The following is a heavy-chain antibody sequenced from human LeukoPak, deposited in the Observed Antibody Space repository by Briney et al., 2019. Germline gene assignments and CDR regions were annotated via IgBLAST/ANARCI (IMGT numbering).Heavy chain of an antibody. D-gene: IGHD6-19*01. J-gene: IGHJ6*02. Sequence: SETLSLTCTVFGGSFTDYFWTWVRHSPGKGLEWIREINDYTGDTKYKPSLNSRVSISLEKSKNQFSLQLNSVTPEDTAVYCCARAEPAPNSSGWYLTLYYYYYGMDVWGQGTTVTVSS. V-gene: IGHV4-34*01. CDR1: GGSFTDYF. CDR2: INDYTGDT. CDR3: ARAEPAPNSSGWYLTLYYYYYGMDV.